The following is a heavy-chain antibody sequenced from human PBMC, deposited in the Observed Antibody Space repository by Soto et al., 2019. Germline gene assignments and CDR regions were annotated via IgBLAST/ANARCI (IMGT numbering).Heavy chain of an antibody. CDR2: IYDSVNT. CDR3: ARVDHRGYFATLTDY. J-gene: IGHJ4*02. CDR1: GDSLSSGGHY. V-gene: IGHV4-31*03. Sequence: SETLSLTCTVSGDSLSSGGHYWSWIRQHPGKGLEWIGHIYDSVNTYYSPSLRSRVTISADMSKNQFSLNLRSVTAADTAVYYCARVDHRGYFATLTDYWGQGTLVTVSS. D-gene: IGHD3-9*01.